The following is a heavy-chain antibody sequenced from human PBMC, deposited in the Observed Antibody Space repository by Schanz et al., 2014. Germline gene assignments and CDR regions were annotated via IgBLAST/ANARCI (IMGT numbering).Heavy chain of an antibody. Sequence: EVELVESGGGLVLPGGSLRLSCAASGFTFSTYAMSWVRQAPGKGLEWVSGISGSGGSSYYADSVKGRFTVSRDNSKNTVYLHMNSLRDEDTAVYYCAKDMNREATAPESWGQGTLVVVSS. CDR2: ISGSGGSS. CDR1: GFTFSTYA. V-gene: IGHV3-23*04. CDR3: AKDMNREATAPES. D-gene: IGHD5-12*01. J-gene: IGHJ5*02.